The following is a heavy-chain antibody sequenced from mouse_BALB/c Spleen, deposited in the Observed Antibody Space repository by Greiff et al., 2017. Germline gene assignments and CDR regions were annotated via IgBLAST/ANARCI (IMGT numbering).Heavy chain of an antibody. CDR1: GFSLTDYG. D-gene: IGHD1-1*01. V-gene: IGHV2-6-5*01. CDR2: IWGGGST. CDR3: AKHGLFITTVVAQYYYAMDY. Sequence: QVQLKESGPGLVAPSQSLSITCTVSGFSLTDYGVSWIRQPPGKGLEWLGVIWGGGSTYYNSALKSRLSISKDNSKSQVFLKMNSLQTDDTAMYYCAKHGLFITTVVAQYYYAMDYWGQGTSVTVSS. J-gene: IGHJ4*01.